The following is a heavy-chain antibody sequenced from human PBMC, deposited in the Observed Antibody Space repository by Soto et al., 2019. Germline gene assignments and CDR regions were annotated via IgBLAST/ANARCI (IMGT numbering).Heavy chain of an antibody. J-gene: IGHJ5*02. V-gene: IGHV1-69*18. D-gene: IGHD2-21*01. CDR2: ILPVIGTP. CDR3: AKDLGISNT. Sequence: QVQLVQSGAEVKTPGSSVKVSCKASGGNFNIFAISWVRQAPGQGLQWMGMILPVIGTPNIGQTFQGRVTLGADESTHTAYMELTSLTSEDTAVYFCAKDLGISNTWGQGTLVTVSS. CDR1: GGNFNIFA.